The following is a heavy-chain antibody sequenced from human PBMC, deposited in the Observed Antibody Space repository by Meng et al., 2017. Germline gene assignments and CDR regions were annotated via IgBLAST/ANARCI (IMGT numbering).Heavy chain of an antibody. CDR3: ARHYYYDSSGYYSTWYFDL. D-gene: IGHD3-22*01. CDR1: GGSFSRYA. Sequence: VELVRSGGELKNPWSTWRVSCKASGGSFSRYAISRVRQAPGQGLEWMGGIIPIFGTANYAPKSQGRVTITADKSTSTAYMELSSLRSEDTAVYYCARHYYYDSSGYYSTWYFDLWGRGTLVTVSS. V-gene: IGHV1-69*06. CDR2: IIPIFGTA. J-gene: IGHJ2*01.